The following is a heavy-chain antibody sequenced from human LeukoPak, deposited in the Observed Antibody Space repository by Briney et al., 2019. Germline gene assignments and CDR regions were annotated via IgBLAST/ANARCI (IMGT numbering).Heavy chain of an antibody. CDR2: IYYSGST. D-gene: IGHD5-18*01. CDR1: GGSISSNTYY. J-gene: IGHJ4*02. CDR3: ARDYQGGYGDKTVDY. V-gene: IGHV4-39*07. Sequence: SETLSLTCTVCGGSISSNTYYWGWIRQPPGKGLEWIGGIYYSGSTYYNPSLKSRVTISVDTSKNQFSLKLSSVTAADTAVYYCARDYQGGYGDKTVDYWGQGTLVTVSS.